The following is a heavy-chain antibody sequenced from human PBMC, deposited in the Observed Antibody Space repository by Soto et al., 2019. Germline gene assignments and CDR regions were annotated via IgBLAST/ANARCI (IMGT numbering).Heavy chain of an antibody. V-gene: IGHV5-51*01. D-gene: IGHD6-13*01. CDR1: GCSFPTNW. CDR2: IYPGDSDT. Sequence: PXESLMISWKGSGCSFPTNWIGRVLQMAGKGLEWMGVIYPGDSDTRYSPSFQGQVAISADKSINTAYLQWSSLKASDTAMYYCARHSGVAEDGTDWGQGTLVTVSS. CDR3: ARHSGVAEDGTD. J-gene: IGHJ1*01.